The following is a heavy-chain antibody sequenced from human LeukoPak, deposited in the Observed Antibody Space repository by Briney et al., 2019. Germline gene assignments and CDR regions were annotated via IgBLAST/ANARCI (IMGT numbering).Heavy chain of an antibody. D-gene: IGHD3-10*01. V-gene: IGHV1-2*02. Sequence: ASVKVSCKASGYTFTGYYMHWVRQAPGQGLEWMGWINPNSGGTNYAQKFQGRVTMTRDTSISTAYMELSRLRSDDTVVYYCARDRRMVRGVNDAFDIWGQGTMVTVSS. CDR1: GYTFTGYY. J-gene: IGHJ3*02. CDR2: INPNSGGT. CDR3: ARDRRMVRGVNDAFDI.